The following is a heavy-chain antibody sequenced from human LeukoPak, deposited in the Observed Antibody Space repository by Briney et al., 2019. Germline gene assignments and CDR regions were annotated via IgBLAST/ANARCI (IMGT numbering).Heavy chain of an antibody. CDR1: GFTXIDYY. V-gene: IGHV1-2*02. J-gene: IGHJ3*01. Sequence: ASVKVSCKASGFTXIDYYLHWVRQAPGQGLEWMGWITPNSGDTSYAQKFRGRVSMTRDTSISTAFMELSRLTSDDTAVYYCARVLGTSSWYDAFAFWGQGTMVTVSS. CDR2: ITPNSGDT. D-gene: IGHD6-19*01. CDR3: ARVLGTSSWYDAFAF.